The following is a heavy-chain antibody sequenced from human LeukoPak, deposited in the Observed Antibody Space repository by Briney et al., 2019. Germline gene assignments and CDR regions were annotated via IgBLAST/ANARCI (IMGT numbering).Heavy chain of an antibody. D-gene: IGHD6-13*01. Sequence: VAPVKVSCKASGYTFTDYYIHWVRQAPGQGLEWMGWINPNSGGTNYAQKFQGRVTMTRDTSISTAYMELSRLRSDDTAVYYCARTFHRLSIAAAGDWGQGTLVTVSS. CDR3: ARTFHRLSIAAAGD. J-gene: IGHJ4*02. V-gene: IGHV1-2*02. CDR1: GYTFTDYY. CDR2: INPNSGGT.